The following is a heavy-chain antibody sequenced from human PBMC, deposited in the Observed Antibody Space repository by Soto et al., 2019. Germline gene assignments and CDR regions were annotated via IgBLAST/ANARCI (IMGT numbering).Heavy chain of an antibody. CDR1: GGSISSSSYY. J-gene: IGHJ4*02. Sequence: SETPSLTFTVSGGSISSSSYYWGWIRQPPGKGLDWIGSIYYSGSTYYNPSLKSRVTISVDTSKNQFSLKLSSVTAADTAVYYCSTRSITMIDYWGQGSLVTVSS. V-gene: IGHV4-39*05. CDR3: STRSITMIDY. CDR2: IYYSGST. D-gene: IGHD3-22*01.